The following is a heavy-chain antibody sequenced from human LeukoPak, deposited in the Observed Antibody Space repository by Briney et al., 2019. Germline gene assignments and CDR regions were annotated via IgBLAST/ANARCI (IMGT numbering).Heavy chain of an antibody. Sequence: GGSLRLSGAASAFSINNFWMHWVRQGPGKGLEWVSRINKDATITTYADSMKGRFTVSRDNVKNMVYLDMNGLRGDDTAVYYCARSGIGRGFDIWGQGATVTVSS. V-gene: IGHV3-74*03. CDR1: AFSINNFW. CDR3: ARSGIGRGFDI. D-gene: IGHD3-10*01. CDR2: INKDATIT. J-gene: IGHJ3*02.